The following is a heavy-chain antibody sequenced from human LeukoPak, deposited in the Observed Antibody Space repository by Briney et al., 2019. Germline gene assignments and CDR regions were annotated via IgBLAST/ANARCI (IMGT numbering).Heavy chain of an antibody. Sequence: SNGSSTNYADSVKGRFTISRDNAKNTLYLQMNSLRAEDTAVYYCTRDLGRGSNYRGQGTLVTVSS. CDR3: TRDLGRGSNY. CDR2: SNGSST. D-gene: IGHD1-26*01. V-gene: IGHV3-74*01. J-gene: IGHJ4*02.